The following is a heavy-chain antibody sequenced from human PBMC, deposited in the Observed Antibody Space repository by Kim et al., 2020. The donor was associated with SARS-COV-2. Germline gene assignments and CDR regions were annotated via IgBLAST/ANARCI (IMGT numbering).Heavy chain of an antibody. CDR3: ARVVYYYYGMDV. CDR2: T. Sequence: TNYAQNFQVRITMTTDTSTSTVYMEVRSLRSDDTAVYYCARVVYYYYGMDVWGQGTTVTVSS. J-gene: IGHJ6*02. V-gene: IGHV1-18*01. D-gene: IGHD3-16*02.